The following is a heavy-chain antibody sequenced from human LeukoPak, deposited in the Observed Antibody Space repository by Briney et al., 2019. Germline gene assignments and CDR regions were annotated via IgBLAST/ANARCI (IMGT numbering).Heavy chain of an antibody. J-gene: IGHJ4*02. Sequence: GGSLRLSCAASGFTFSSYWMHWVRQAPGKGLVWVSRINTDGSTTDYADSVKGRFTISRDNAKKSLYLQMNSLSAEDTAVYYCAKIAGTYSPDYWGQGTLVTVSS. CDR2: INTDGSTT. CDR1: GFTFSSYW. D-gene: IGHD1-26*01. V-gene: IGHV3-74*01. CDR3: AKIAGTYSPDY.